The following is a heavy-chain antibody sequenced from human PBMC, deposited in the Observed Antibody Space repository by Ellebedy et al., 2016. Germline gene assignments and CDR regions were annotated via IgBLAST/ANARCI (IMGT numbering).Heavy chain of an antibody. CDR1: GFSLSTSELV. CDR2: IYGNGDE. J-gene: IGHJ4*02. CDR3: AHRTTVTSVDY. Sequence: SGPTLVKPTQTLTLTCTFSGFSLSTSELVVGWVRQPPGQALEWLGFIYGNGDERYSPSLRSRLTISKDTSKSQVVLTVTNMDPVDTATYYCAHRTTVTSVDYWGQGTLVTVSS. V-gene: IGHV2-5*01. D-gene: IGHD4-17*01.